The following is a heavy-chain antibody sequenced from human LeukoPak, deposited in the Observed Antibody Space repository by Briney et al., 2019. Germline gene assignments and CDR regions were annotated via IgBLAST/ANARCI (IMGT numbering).Heavy chain of an antibody. CDR1: GGTFSSYA. D-gene: IGHD6-19*01. V-gene: IGHV1-69*05. CDR3: ARDHRVAGEYYNWFDP. CDR2: TIPIFGTA. Sequence: SVKVSCKASGGTFSSYAISWVRQAPGQGLEWMGGTIPIFGTANYAQKFQGRVTITTDESTSTAYMELSSLRSEDTAVYYCARDHRVAGEYYNWFDPWGQGTLVTVSS. J-gene: IGHJ5*02.